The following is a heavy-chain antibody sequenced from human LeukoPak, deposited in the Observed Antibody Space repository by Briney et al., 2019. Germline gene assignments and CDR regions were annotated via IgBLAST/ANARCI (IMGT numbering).Heavy chain of an antibody. CDR2: IIPILDIA. V-gene: IGHV1-69*04. Sequence: GASVKVSCKASGGTFSSYTISWVRQAPGQGLEWMGRIIPILDIANYAQKFQGRVTITADKSTSTAYMELSSLRSEDTAVYYCARDVPSGTTGTTYFQHWGQGTLVTVSS. CDR3: ARDVPSGTTGTTYFQH. CDR1: GGTFSSYT. D-gene: IGHD1-1*01. J-gene: IGHJ1*01.